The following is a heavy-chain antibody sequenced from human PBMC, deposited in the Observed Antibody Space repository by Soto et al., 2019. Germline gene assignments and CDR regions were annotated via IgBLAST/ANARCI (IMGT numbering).Heavy chain of an antibody. CDR3: AREYFSGGSCFDY. CDR1: GFTFSSYG. Sequence: GGSLRLSCAASGFTFSSYGMHWVRQAPGKGLEWVAVIWYDGSNKYHADSVKGRFTISRDNSKNTLYLQMTSLRAEDTAVYYCAREYFSGGSCFDYWGQGTLVIVSA. CDR2: IWYDGSNK. V-gene: IGHV3-33*01. D-gene: IGHD2-15*01. J-gene: IGHJ4*02.